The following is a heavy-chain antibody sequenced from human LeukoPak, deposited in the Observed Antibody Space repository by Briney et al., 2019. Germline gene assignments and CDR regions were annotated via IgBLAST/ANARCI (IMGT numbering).Heavy chain of an antibody. CDR2: ISAYNGNT. CDR1: GYTFSIYR. CDR3: AREGGYGSGSYYRDY. D-gene: IGHD3-10*01. J-gene: IGHJ4*02. Sequence: ASVKVSCKASGYTFSIYRISWVRQAPGQGLEWMGWISAYNGNTNYAQKLQGRVTMTTDTSTSTAYMELRSLRSDDTAVYYCAREGGYGSGSYYRDYWGQGTLVTVSS. V-gene: IGHV1-18*01.